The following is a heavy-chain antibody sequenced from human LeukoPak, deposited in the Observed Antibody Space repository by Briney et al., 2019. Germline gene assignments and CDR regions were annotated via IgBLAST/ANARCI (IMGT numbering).Heavy chain of an antibody. V-gene: IGHV3-23*01. CDR1: GFTFSSYA. D-gene: IGHD1-7*01. Sequence: PGGSLRLSCAASGFTFSSYAMSRVRQAPGKGLEWVSSISGSGGSTYYADSVKGRFTISRDNSNNTLYLQMNSLRGEDTAVYYCAKDREGTIADYFDYWGQGTLVTVSS. J-gene: IGHJ4*02. CDR3: AKDREGTIADYFDY. CDR2: ISGSGGST.